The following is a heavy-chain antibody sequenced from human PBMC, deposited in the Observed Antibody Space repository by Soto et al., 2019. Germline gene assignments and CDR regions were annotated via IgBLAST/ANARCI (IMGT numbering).Heavy chain of an antibody. V-gene: IGHV4-59*01. CDR2: GYHSVSI. CDR1: GGSITDYY. D-gene: IGHD3-16*01. J-gene: IGHJ2*01. CDR3: ARAFAGFGAYWYFDL. Sequence: SETLSLTCTVSGGSITDYYWSWIRQPPGKALEWIGYGYHSVSIHYNPSLKTRVTISVDTSENQFSLRLSSVTAADTAVYYCARAFAGFGAYWYFDLWGRGTLVTSPQ.